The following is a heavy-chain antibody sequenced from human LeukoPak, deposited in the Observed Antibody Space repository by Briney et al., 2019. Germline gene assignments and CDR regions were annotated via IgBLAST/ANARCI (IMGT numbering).Heavy chain of an antibody. CDR3: TREGRDDF. D-gene: IGHD3-10*01. J-gene: IGHJ4*02. Sequence: GGSLRLSCVASAFPFRNYAMNWVRQAPGKGLEWVSHISSSSAVIYYTDSVKGRFTISRDNGKNSLYLQMNSLRDEDTAIYYCTREGRDDFWGQGTLVTVSS. CDR1: AFPFRNYA. CDR2: ISSSSAVI. V-gene: IGHV3-48*02.